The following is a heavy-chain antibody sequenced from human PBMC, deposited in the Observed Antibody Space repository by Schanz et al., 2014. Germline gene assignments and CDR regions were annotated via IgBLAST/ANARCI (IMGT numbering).Heavy chain of an antibody. CDR2: INPSSGTT. CDR1: GYTFTTYY. V-gene: IGHV1-46*03. CDR3: ARGGFCDSTRFDS. D-gene: IGHD2-2*01. Sequence: QVQLVQSGAEVKKPGASVKVSCKASGYTFTTYYIHWERQVPGQGLEWMGKINPSSGTTRLAQNFQGRLTVTRDASTGTVSMELSSLRSEDTAMYYCARGGFCDSTRFDSWGQGTLVTVSS. J-gene: IGHJ4*02.